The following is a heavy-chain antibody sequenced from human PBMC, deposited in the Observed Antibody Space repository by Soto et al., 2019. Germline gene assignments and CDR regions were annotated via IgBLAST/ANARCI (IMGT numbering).Heavy chain of an antibody. CDR3: ARRAASLGGGWFDP. D-gene: IGHD3-16*01. J-gene: IGHJ5*02. Sequence: QVQLQESGPGLVKPSQTLSLSCTVSGGSISTGGDGDYWTWIRQRPEKGLEGIGYIYFTGTTSYNPSLQGRVTISVDTSMHQFSLKLTSVTAADTAVYYCARRAASLGGGWFDPWGQGTLVTVSS. CDR1: GGSISTGGDGDY. V-gene: IGHV4-31*03. CDR2: IYFTGTT.